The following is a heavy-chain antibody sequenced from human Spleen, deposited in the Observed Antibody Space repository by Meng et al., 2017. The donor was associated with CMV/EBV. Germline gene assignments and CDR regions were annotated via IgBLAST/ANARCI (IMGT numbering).Heavy chain of an antibody. D-gene: IGHD6-13*01. Sequence: GSLRLSCTVSGYSISSGYYWGWIRQPPGKGLEWIGSIYHSGSTYYNPSLKSRVTISVDTSKNQFSLKLSSVTAADTAVYYCARTQRIAAAESIDYWGQGTLVTVSS. CDR2: IYHSGST. CDR1: GYSISSGYY. J-gene: IGHJ4*02. CDR3: ARTQRIAAAESIDY. V-gene: IGHV4-38-2*02.